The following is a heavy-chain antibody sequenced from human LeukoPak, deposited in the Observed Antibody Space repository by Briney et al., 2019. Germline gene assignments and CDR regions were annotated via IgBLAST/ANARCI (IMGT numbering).Heavy chain of an antibody. CDR2: ITGSGRTI. D-gene: IGHD2-2*01. J-gene: IGHJ4*02. Sequence: GGSLRLSCAASGFTFSDYYMSWIRQAPGKGLEWLSYITGSGRTIYYADSVKGRFTIFRDNAKNSLYLQMNSLRAEDTAVYYCARMVVPHRFDYWGQGNLVTVSS. CDR3: ARMVVPHRFDY. V-gene: IGHV3-11*01. CDR1: GFTFSDYY.